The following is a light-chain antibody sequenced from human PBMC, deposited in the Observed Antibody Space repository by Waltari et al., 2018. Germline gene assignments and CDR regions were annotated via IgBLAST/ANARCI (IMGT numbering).Light chain of an antibody. J-gene: IGLJ2*01. CDR3: SSYISSSTLEL. CDR2: DVI. V-gene: IGLV2-14*03. Sequence: QSALTQPASVSGSPGQSITISSTGTSRDVGAYNYVSWYQQHPGKAPKLMIFDVINRPSGVSNRFSGSKSGNTASLTISGLQAEDEADYYCSSYISSSTLELFGGGTSLTVL. CDR1: SRDVGAYNY.